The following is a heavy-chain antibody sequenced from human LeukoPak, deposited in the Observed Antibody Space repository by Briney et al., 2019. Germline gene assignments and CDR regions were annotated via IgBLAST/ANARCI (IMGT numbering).Heavy chain of an antibody. CDR2: ISGSSGST. Sequence: GGSLRLSCAASGFTVSRNYMSWVRQAPGKGLEWVSAISGSSGSTYYADSVKGRFTISRDNSKNTLYLQMNSLRAEDTAVYYCAQVDWSYSSLWGQGTLVTVSS. CDR1: GFTVSRNY. J-gene: IGHJ4*02. CDR3: AQVDWSYSSL. V-gene: IGHV3-23*01. D-gene: IGHD1-26*01.